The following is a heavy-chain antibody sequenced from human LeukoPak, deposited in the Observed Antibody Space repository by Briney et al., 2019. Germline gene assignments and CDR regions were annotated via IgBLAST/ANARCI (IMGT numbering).Heavy chain of an antibody. J-gene: IGHJ6*03. Sequence: GGSLRLSCAASGITFSSYGMSWIRQAPGKGLEWVSSISHTGGSPYYADSVKGRFTVSRDNSENTLYLQMNSLTVDDTAIYYCAKNADRGAYYYYMDVWGTGTTVTISS. CDR2: ISHTGGSP. CDR1: GITFSSYG. D-gene: IGHD2-21*01. V-gene: IGHV3-23*01. CDR3: AKNADRGAYYYYMDV.